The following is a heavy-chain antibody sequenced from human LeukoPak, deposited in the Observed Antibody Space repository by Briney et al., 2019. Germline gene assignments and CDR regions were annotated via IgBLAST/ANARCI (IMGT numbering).Heavy chain of an antibody. Sequence: SVKVSCKTSVYTFTSYYIHWVRQVPGQRLEWMGWINPSSGGTEYAQKFQGRVTMTGDTSISTAYMELSRLRSDDTAVYYCARDRGSSWYVDYWGQGTLVTVSS. J-gene: IGHJ4*02. D-gene: IGHD6-13*01. CDR3: ARDRGSSWYVDY. CDR2: INPSSGGT. V-gene: IGHV1-2*02. CDR1: VYTFTSYY.